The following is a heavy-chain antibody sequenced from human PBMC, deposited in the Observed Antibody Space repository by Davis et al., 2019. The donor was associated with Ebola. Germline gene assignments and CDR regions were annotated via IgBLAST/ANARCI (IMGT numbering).Heavy chain of an antibody. V-gene: IGHV6-1*01. J-gene: IGHJ6*02. CDR3: ARGWQRSGMDV. CDR2: TYYNSKWYN. Sequence: HSQTLSLTCAISGDSVFGKNGAWNWIRQSPSRGLEWLGRTYYNSKWYNDYAASVRSRIAVNPDTSQNRFSLQLNSVTPEDTAVYYCARGWQRSGMDVWGQGTTVTVSS. D-gene: IGHD6-19*01. CDR1: GDSVFGKNGA.